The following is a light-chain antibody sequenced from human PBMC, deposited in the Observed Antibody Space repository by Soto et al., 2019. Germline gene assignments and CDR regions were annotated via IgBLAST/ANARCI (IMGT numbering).Light chain of an antibody. CDR2: AAS. Sequence: EIVLTQSPGTLSLSPGERATLSCRASQSVGSNYLAWYQQTPGQAPRLLIHAASTRATGIPDRFSGSGSGTDFTLTLSRLESEDSAVYYCQQHASSPLTLGQGTRLEIK. V-gene: IGKV3-20*01. J-gene: IGKJ5*01. CDR1: QSVGSNY. CDR3: QQHASSPLT.